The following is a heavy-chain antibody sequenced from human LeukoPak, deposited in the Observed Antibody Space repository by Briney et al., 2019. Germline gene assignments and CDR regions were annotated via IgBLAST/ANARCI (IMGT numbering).Heavy chain of an antibody. Sequence: GASVKVSCKASGYTFTSYYMHWVRQAPGQGLEWMGIINPSGGSTSYAQKFQGRVTMTRDTSTSTVYMELSSLRSEDTAVYYCARSSAVWGSYRWPAGCWGQGTLVTVSS. D-gene: IGHD3-16*02. CDR2: INPSGGST. J-gene: IGHJ4*02. CDR3: ARSSAVWGSYRWPAGC. V-gene: IGHV1-46*01. CDR1: GYTFTSYY.